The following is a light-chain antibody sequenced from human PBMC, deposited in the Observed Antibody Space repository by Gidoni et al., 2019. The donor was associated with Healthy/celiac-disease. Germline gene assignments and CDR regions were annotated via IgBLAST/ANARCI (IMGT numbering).Light chain of an antibody. V-gene: IGLV2-23*02. CDR2: EVS. J-gene: IGLJ7*01. Sequence: QSALTQPASVSGSPGQSITISCTGTSSDVGSYNLVSWYQQHPGKAPKLMIYEVSKRTAGGSNRFSGSKSGNTASLTISGRQAEDEADYYCCSYAGSSTVFGGGTQLTVL. CDR3: CSYAGSSTV. CDR1: SSDVGSYNL.